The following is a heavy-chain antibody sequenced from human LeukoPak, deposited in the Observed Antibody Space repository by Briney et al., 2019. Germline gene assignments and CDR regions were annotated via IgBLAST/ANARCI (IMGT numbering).Heavy chain of an antibody. Sequence: GGSLRLSCAAYGFNSNDYVMSWIRQAPGKGLEWVSRISGSGRSLYYADFMKGRFNISRNNSKHILYLQMDILTAEHTAIYCFATEDVYWGRGALVTVPS. CDR1: GFNSNDYV. J-gene: IGHJ4*02. V-gene: IGHV3-23*01. CDR2: ISGSGRSL. CDR3: ATEDVY.